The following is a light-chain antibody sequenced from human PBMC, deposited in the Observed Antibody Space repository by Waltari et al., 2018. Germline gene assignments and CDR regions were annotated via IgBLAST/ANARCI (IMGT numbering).Light chain of an antibody. CDR1: QSVSSN. CDR3: QQYNNWPPYT. V-gene: IGKV3-15*01. J-gene: IGKJ2*01. Sequence: EIVMTHSPATLSVSPGERATLSCRASQSVSSNLAWYQHKPGQAPRLLIYGASTRATGIPARFSGSGSGTEFTLTISSLQSEDFAVYYCQQYNNWPPYTFGQGTKLEIK. CDR2: GAS.